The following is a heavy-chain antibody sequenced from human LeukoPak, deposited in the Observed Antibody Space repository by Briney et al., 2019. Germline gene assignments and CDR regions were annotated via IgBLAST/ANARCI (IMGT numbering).Heavy chain of an antibody. CDR1: GFTFSSHG. CDR3: AKPVYDILTGYIDAFDI. J-gene: IGHJ3*02. CDR2: IWYDGSNK. D-gene: IGHD3-9*01. V-gene: IGHV3-33*06. Sequence: PGRSLRLSCAASGFTFSSHGMHWVRQAPGKGLEWVAVIWYDGSNKYYADSVKGRFTISRDNSKNTLYLQMNSLRAEDTAVYYCAKPVYDILTGYIDAFDIWGQGTMVTVSS.